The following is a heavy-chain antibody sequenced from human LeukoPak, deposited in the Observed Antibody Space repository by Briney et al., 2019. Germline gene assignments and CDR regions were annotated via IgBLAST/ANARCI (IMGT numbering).Heavy chain of an antibody. D-gene: IGHD6-6*01. Sequence: GGSLRLSCAASGFTFSSYEMNWVRHAPGKGLEWVSYISSSGSTIYYADSVKGRFTISRDNAKNSLYLQMNSLRAEDTAVYYCARDLYSSSSFDYWGQGTLVTVSS. CDR3: ARDLYSSSSFDY. CDR1: GFTFSSYE. CDR2: ISSSGSTI. V-gene: IGHV3-48*03. J-gene: IGHJ4*02.